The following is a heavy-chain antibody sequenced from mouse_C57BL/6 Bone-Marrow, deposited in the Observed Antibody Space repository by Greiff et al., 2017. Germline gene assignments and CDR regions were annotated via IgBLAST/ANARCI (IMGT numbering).Heavy chain of an antibody. V-gene: IGHV1-72*01. Sequence: VQLQQPGAELVKPGASGKLSCKASGYTFPSHWKHGVKQRPGRGLEWIGRIDPNCCGTKYNEKFKSKATLTVDKPPSTAYMQLSSLTSEDSAVYYCASLFWYFDVWGTGTTVTVSS. CDR1: GYTFPSHW. CDR2: IDPNCCGT. J-gene: IGHJ1*03. D-gene: IGHD1-1*02. CDR3: ASLFWYFDV.